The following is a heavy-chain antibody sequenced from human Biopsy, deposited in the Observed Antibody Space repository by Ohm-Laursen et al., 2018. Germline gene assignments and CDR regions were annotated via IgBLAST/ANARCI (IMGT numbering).Heavy chain of an antibody. D-gene: IGHD3-22*01. V-gene: IGHV4-59*06. CDR2: IFNSANT. Sequence: SETLSLTCNVSGGDINNYYWSWIRQRPGKGLEWIGYIFNSANTYYNPSLKNLITISGDTSKNQFSLKLNSVTAADTAVYYCAIGDYFDSNGYFWFDPWGQGTLVTVSS. J-gene: IGHJ5*02. CDR1: GGDINNYY. CDR3: AIGDYFDSNGYFWFDP.